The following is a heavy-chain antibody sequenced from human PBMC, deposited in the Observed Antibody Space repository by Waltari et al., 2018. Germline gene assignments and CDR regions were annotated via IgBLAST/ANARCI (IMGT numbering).Heavy chain of an antibody. CDR3: ARDINLRGYMDV. Sequence: QLQLQESGPGLVKPSETLSLTCTVSGGSISSSSYYWGWIRQPPGKGLEWIGSNYYRGRTGYTPPLKSRVTIAVDTSKNQFSLKLGFVTAADTAVYYCARDINLRGYMDVWGKGTTVTISS. CDR1: GGSISSSSYY. J-gene: IGHJ6*03. V-gene: IGHV4-39*07. CDR2: NYYRGRT. D-gene: IGHD1-26*01.